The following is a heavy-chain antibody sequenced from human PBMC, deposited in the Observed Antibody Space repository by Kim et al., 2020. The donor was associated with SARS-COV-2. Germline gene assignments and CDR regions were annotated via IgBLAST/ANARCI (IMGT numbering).Heavy chain of an antibody. Sequence: ASVKVSCKASGYTFTSYGISWVRQAPGQGLEWMGWISAYNGNTNYAQKLQGRVTMTTDTSTSTAYMELRSLRSDDTAVYYCARSSSSWYLGYYYYGMDVWGQGTTVTVSS. CDR1: GYTFTSYG. CDR2: ISAYNGNT. CDR3: ARSSSSWYLGYYYYGMDV. J-gene: IGHJ6*02. D-gene: IGHD6-13*01. V-gene: IGHV1-18*01.